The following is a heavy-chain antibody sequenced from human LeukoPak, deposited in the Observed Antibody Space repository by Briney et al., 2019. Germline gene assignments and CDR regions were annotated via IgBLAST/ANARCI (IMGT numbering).Heavy chain of an antibody. J-gene: IGHJ4*02. CDR3: AKVAKYFYGPETYYFFEQ. D-gene: IGHD3-10*01. Sequence: GGSLRLSCAASGFTFSSYWMSWVRQAPGKGLEWVANINQDGTEKYYVDSVKGRFTVSRDYAKNSLYLQMNSLRVEDTAVYYCAKVAKYFYGPETYYFFEQWGQGTPVTASS. CDR1: GFTFSSYW. V-gene: IGHV3-7*01. CDR2: INQDGTEK.